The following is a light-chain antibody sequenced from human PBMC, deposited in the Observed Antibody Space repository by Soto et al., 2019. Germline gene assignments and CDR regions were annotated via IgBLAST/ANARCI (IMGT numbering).Light chain of an antibody. Sequence: EIVLTQSPGTLSLSPGDRATLSCVASQTVINRYFAWYQQKPGQAPRLLIYGISSRATGIPDRFSGSGSGTDFTLTISRLEPDDFAVYYCQQYGTPPRTFGQGTKVEIK. V-gene: IGKV3-20*01. CDR3: QQYGTPPRT. CDR2: GIS. J-gene: IGKJ1*01. CDR1: QTVINRY.